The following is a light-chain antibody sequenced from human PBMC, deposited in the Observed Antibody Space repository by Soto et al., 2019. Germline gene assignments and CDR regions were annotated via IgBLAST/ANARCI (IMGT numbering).Light chain of an antibody. J-gene: IGKJ5*01. CDR3: QKRSNWPIN. CDR2: DAS. CDR1: QSVSNY. V-gene: IGKV3-11*01. Sequence: EIVLTQSPATLSFSPGERATRSCRASQSVSNYLAWYQQKPGQAPRLLIYDASNRATGIPARFNGSGSGTDFTLTISTLEPEDFAVYYCQKRSNWPINFGQGTRLEIK.